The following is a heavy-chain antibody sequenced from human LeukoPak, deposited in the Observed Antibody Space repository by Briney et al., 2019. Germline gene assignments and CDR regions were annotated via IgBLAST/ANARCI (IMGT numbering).Heavy chain of an antibody. CDR2: INPSGGST. CDR1: GYTFTSYY. CDR3: ARVKFSPYAFDI. Sequence: ASVKVSCKASGYTFTSYYMHWVRQAPGQGLEWMGIINPSGGSTSYAQKFQGRVTMTRDMSTSTDYMELSSLRSEDTAVYYCARVKFSPYAFDIWGQGTMVTVSS. V-gene: IGHV1-46*01. J-gene: IGHJ3*02.